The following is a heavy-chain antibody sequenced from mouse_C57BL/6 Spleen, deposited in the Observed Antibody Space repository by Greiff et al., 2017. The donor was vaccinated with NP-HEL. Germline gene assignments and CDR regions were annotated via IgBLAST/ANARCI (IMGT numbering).Heavy chain of an antibody. J-gene: IGHJ3*01. Sequence: EVMLVESGGGLVKPGGSLKLSCAASGFTFSSYAMSWVRQTPEKRLAWVATISDGGSYTYYPDNVKGRFTISRDNAKNNLYLQMSHLKSEDTAMYYCARDGNYEGFAYWGQGTLVTVSA. V-gene: IGHV5-4*01. D-gene: IGHD2-1*01. CDR2: ISDGGSYT. CDR1: GFTFSSYA. CDR3: ARDGNYEGFAY.